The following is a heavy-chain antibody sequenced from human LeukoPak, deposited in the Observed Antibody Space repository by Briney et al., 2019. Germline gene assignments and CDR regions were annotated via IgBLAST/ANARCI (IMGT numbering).Heavy chain of an antibody. Sequence: PGGSLRLSCAVSGFTFSNYWMSWVRQAPGKGLEWVANIKQDGSEKYYVDSVKGRFTISRDNAKNSLYLQMNRLRAEDRAVYYCARDRWSSTSCFIDYWGQGTLVTVSS. CDR1: GFTFSNYW. CDR3: ARDRWSSTSCFIDY. D-gene: IGHD2-2*01. J-gene: IGHJ4*02. CDR2: IKQDGSEK. V-gene: IGHV3-7*04.